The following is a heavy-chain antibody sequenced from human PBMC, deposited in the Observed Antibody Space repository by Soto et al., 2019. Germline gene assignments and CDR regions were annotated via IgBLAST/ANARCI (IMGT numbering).Heavy chain of an antibody. CDR1: GYTFTGYY. CDR3: ARPNCGGDCYSDEYFQH. V-gene: IGHV1-2*02. J-gene: IGHJ1*01. D-gene: IGHD2-21*02. Sequence: ASVKVSCKASGYTFTGYYMHWVRQAPGQGLEWMGWINPNSGGTNYAQKFQGRVTMTRDTSISTAYMELSRLRSDDTAVYYCARPNCGGDCYSDEYFQHWGQGTLVTVSS. CDR2: INPNSGGT.